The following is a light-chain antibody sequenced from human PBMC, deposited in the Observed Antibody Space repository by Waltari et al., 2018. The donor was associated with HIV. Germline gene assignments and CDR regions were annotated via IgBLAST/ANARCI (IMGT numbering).Light chain of an antibody. CDR3: SSFANRDGFYVL. Sequence: QSALTQPPSASGSPGQSFTLSCTGTNSEIGTYDYVPWYQQHPGKAPKLVISEVTKRPSGVSDRFSGSKSGNPAFLTVSGLQAEDEADYYCSSFANRDGFYVLFGGGTRLTVL. J-gene: IGLJ2*01. V-gene: IGLV2-8*01. CDR1: NSEIGTYDY. CDR2: EVT.